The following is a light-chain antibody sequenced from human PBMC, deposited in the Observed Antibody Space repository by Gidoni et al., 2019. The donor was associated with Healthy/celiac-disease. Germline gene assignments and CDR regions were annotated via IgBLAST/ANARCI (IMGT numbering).Light chain of an antibody. Sequence: IVLTQSPGTLSLSPGERATLSCRASQSVSSSCLAWYQQKPGQAPRLLIYRASSRATGIPDRFSGSGSGTDFTLTISRLEPEDFAVYYCQQYGSSPPTFGQGTKVEIK. V-gene: IGKV3-20*01. J-gene: IGKJ1*01. CDR3: QQYGSSPPT. CDR2: RAS. CDR1: QSVSSSC.